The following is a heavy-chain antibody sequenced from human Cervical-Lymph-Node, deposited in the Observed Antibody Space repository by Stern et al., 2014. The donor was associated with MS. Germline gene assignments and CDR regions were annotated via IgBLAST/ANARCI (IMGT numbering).Heavy chain of an antibody. CDR3: ARTKEIVLLVFAPFDN. J-gene: IGHJ4*02. Sequence: QVQLVESGAEVKKPGASVKVSCKASGYTFTDYYMHWVRQAPGQGLEWIGRINPHSGGTNYAQKFQGRVTMTRGTSIATAYMELSRLRSDDTAVYYCARTKEIVLLVFAPFDNWGQGTLVTVSS. CDR2: INPHSGGT. CDR1: GYTFTDYY. D-gene: IGHD2-8*01. V-gene: IGHV1-2*06.